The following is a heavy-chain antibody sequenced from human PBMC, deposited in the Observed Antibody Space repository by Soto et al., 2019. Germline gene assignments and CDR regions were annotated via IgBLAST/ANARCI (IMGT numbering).Heavy chain of an antibody. D-gene: IGHD3-3*01. CDR3: ARDPTTIFGVVGLNAFDI. CDR2: IWYDGSNK. CDR1: GLTFSSYC. J-gene: IGHJ3*02. V-gene: IGHV3-33*01. Sequence: XLSRSCATSGLTFSSYCMHWVLQAPGKGLEWVAVIWYDGSNKYYADSVKGRFTISRDNSKNTLYLQMNSLRAEDTAVYYCARDPTTIFGVVGLNAFDIWGQGTMVTVSS.